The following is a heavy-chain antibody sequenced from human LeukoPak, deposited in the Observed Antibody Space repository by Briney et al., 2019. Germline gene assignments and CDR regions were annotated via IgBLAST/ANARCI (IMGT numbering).Heavy chain of an antibody. V-gene: IGHV3-21*04. CDR1: GFTFSSYS. J-gene: IGHJ6*02. Sequence: PGGSLRLSCAASGFTFSSYSMNWVRQAPGKGLEWVSSISSSSSYIYYADSVKGRFTISRDNAKNSLYLQMNSLRAEDTAVYYCARYYDFWSGYFYYYYYGMDVWGQGTTVTVSS. CDR2: ISSSSSYI. CDR3: ARYYDFWSGYFYYYYYGMDV. D-gene: IGHD3-3*01.